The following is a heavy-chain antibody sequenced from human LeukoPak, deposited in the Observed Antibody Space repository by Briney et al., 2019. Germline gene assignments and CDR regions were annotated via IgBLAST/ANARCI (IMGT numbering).Heavy chain of an antibody. CDR3: ARLAQWLSQARFDP. CDR2: IYYSGST. V-gene: IGHV4-39*01. Sequence: PSETLSLTCTVSGGSISSSSYYWGWIRQPPGKGLEWIGSIYYSGSTYYNPSLKSQVTISVDTSKNQFSLKLSSVTAADTAVYYCARLAQWLSQARFDPWGQGTLVTVSS. D-gene: IGHD6-19*01. CDR1: GGSISSSSYY. J-gene: IGHJ5*02.